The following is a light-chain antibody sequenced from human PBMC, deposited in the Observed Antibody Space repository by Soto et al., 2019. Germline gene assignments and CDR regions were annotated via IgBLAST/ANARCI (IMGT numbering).Light chain of an antibody. CDR2: ATS. CDR3: QQSHSNFFS. Sequence: DIQMTQSPSSLSASVGDRVTITCRASPSIYSYLNWYQQKPGKAPKLLIYATSTLQSGVPSRFSGSGFGTDFTLTISSLQPEDFATYYCQQSHSNFFSFGPGTKVDIK. CDR1: PSIYSY. V-gene: IGKV1-39*01. J-gene: IGKJ3*01.